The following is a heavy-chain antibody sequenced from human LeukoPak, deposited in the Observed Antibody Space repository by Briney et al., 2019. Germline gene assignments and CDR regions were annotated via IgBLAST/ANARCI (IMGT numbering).Heavy chain of an antibody. J-gene: IGHJ4*02. D-gene: IGHD5-12*01. CDR3: ARSAAAGRIVATFGY. Sequence: GGSLRLSCAPSGFTFSTFAMHWVRQAPGKGLEWVAILSYDGRSKYYADSVKGRFTISRDNSKKTLYLQMNSLRSEDTAVYYCARSAAAGRIVATFGYWGQGTLVTVSS. CDR1: GFTFSTFA. V-gene: IGHV3-30*04. CDR2: LSYDGRSK.